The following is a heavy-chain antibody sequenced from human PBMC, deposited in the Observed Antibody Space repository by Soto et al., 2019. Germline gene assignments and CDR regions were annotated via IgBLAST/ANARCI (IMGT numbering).Heavy chain of an antibody. J-gene: IGHJ4*02. Sequence: GSLRLSCAASGFTFSSYGMHWVRQAPGKGLEWVAVISYDGSNKYYADSVKGRFTISRDNSKNTLYLQMNSLRAEDTAVYYCAKDRNDGYFDYWGQGTLVTVSS. V-gene: IGHV3-30*18. D-gene: IGHD1-1*01. CDR2: ISYDGSNK. CDR3: AKDRNDGYFDY. CDR1: GFTFSSYG.